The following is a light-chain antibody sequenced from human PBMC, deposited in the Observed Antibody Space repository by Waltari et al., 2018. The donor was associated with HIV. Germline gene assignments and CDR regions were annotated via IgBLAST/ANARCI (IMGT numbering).Light chain of an antibody. V-gene: IGLV2-8*01. Sequence: QSALAQPPSASGSAGQSVTISCTGTSSDVGAYNYVSWYQQHPGQSPNLIIYDVTKRPSGVPDRFSGSKSGNTASLTVSGLQGEEEADYYCSSYADSDTPVVFGGGTKLTVL. CDR2: DVT. J-gene: IGLJ2*01. CDR3: SSYADSDTPVV. CDR1: SSDVGAYNY.